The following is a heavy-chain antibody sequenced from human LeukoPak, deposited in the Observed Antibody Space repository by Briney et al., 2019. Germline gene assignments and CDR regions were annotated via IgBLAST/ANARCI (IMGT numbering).Heavy chain of an antibody. Sequence: SETLSLTCTVSGDSISRYYWSWIRQPAGKGLEWIGRIYNGGIITYNPSLKSRVTMSIDTSNNQFSLRLRFVTAADTAVYYCARGTLAARNWDYWGQGTLVTVSS. CDR2: IYNGGII. CDR1: GDSISRYY. J-gene: IGHJ4*02. CDR3: ARGTLAARNWDY. V-gene: IGHV4-4*07. D-gene: IGHD6-6*01.